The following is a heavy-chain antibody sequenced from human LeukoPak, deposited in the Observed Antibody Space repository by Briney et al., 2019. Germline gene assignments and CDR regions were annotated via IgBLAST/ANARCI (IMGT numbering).Heavy chain of an antibody. CDR2: IYPCDSDT. J-gene: IGHJ4*02. V-gene: IGHV5-51*01. D-gene: IGHD3-22*01. Sequence: GEALEISCTGSGYIFANYGIGWVRHMPGKGLEWMGIIYPCDSDTKYSPSFQGQVTISADKSINTAYLQWSSLKASDTAMYYCARLDYYANSGTDYWGQGTLVTVSS. CDR1: GYIFANYG. CDR3: ARLDYYANSGTDY.